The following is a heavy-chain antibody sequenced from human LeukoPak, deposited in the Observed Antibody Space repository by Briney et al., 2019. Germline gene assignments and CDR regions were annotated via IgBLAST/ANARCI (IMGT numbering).Heavy chain of an antibody. CDR3: ARVKLRAYYMDV. CDR2: IKEDGSEE. CDR1: GITFSGYW. Sequence: PGGSLRLSRAASGITFSGYWMSWVRQAPGEGLEWVANIKEDGSEEYYVDSVKGRFTIFRDDAKNSLYLQMNSLRAEDTAVYYCARVKLRAYYMDVWGKGTTVPVSS. D-gene: IGHD5-24*01. V-gene: IGHV3-7*01. J-gene: IGHJ6*03.